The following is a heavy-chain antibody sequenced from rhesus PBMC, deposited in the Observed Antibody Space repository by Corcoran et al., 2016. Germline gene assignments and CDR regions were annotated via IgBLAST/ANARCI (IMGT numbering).Heavy chain of an antibody. CDR1: GGSISDDYY. D-gene: IGHD1-14*01. J-gene: IGHJ4*01. Sequence: QVQLQESGPGLVKPSETLSLTCAVSGGSISDDYYWSWIRQPPGKGLECIGYIYGSGGGTNYNPSLKIRVTILIDTSKNQFSLKLSSVTAADTAVYYCARALAGTTDYWGQGVLVTVSS. CDR2: IYGSGGGT. V-gene: IGHV4-106*01. CDR3: ARALAGTTDY.